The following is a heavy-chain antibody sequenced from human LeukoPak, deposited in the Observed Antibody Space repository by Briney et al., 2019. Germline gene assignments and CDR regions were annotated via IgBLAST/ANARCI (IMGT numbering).Heavy chain of an antibody. D-gene: IGHD6-13*01. CDR2: ISSSSSYI. CDR1: GFTFSSYS. CDR3: ARDKAAAADY. J-gene: IGHJ4*02. Sequence: GGSLRLSCAASGFTFSSYSMNWVRQAPGKGLEWVSSISSSSSYIYYADSVKGQFTISRDNAKNSLYLQMNSLRVEDTAVYYCARDKAAAADYWGQGTLVTVSS. V-gene: IGHV3-21*01.